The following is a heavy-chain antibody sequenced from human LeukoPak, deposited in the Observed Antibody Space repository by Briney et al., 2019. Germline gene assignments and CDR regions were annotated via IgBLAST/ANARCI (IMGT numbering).Heavy chain of an antibody. J-gene: IGHJ4*02. V-gene: IGHV1-46*01. Sequence: ASVKVSCKASGYTFTSYGISWVRQAPGQGLEWMGIINPSGGSTSYAQKFQGRVTMTRDTSTSTVYMELSSLRSEDTAVYYCARDRPSFPRYYFDYWGQGTLVTVSS. CDR1: GYTFTSYG. CDR2: INPSGGST. D-gene: IGHD3-16*02. CDR3: ARDRPSFPRYYFDY.